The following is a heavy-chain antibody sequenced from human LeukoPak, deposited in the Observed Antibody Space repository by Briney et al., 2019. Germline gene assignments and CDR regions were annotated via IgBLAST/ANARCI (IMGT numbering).Heavy chain of an antibody. D-gene: IGHD3-16*01. J-gene: IGHJ4*02. CDR3: ATLEFGETSN. CDR2: INHSGST. V-gene: IGHV4-34*01. Sequence: PSETLSLTCAVYGGSFSGYYWSWIRQPPGKGLEWIGEINHSGSTNYNPSLKSRVTISVDTSKNQFSLKLSSVTAADTAVYYCATLEFGETSNWGQGTLVTVSS. CDR1: GGSFSGYY.